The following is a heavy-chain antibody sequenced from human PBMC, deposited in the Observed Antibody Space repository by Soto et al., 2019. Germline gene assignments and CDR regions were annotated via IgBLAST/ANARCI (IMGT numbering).Heavy chain of an antibody. Sequence: GGSLRLSCAASGFTFDDYGMSWVLQAPWKGLEWVSGINWNGGSTDYADSVKGRFTISRDNSKNSLYLQMNRLRVEDTALYYCARARGSGSEASFGYWGQGT. CDR2: INWNGGST. D-gene: IGHD3-10*01. CDR1: GFTFDDYG. V-gene: IGHV3-20*04. J-gene: IGHJ4*02. CDR3: ARARGSGSEASFGY.